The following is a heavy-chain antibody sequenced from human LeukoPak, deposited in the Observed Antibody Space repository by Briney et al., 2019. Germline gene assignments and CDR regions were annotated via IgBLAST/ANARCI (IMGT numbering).Heavy chain of an antibody. J-gene: IGHJ4*02. CDR1: GFTFSDYY. CDR3: ATWGKDYDFWSGFDY. CDR2: ISSSGSTI. V-gene: IGHV3-11*04. Sequence: GGSLRLSCAASGFTFSDYYMSWIRQAPGKVLEWVSYISSSGSTIYSADSVKGLFTISRANSKNSLYLQMNSLRAEDTAVYSCATWGKDYDFWSGFDYWGQGTLVTVSS. D-gene: IGHD3-3*01.